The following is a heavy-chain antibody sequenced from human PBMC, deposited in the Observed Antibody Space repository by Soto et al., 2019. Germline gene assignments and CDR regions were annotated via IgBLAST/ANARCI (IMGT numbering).Heavy chain of an antibody. V-gene: IGHV3-74*01. Sequence: PGGSLRLSCAASGFTFSSYWMHWVRQVPGEGLVWVSRVYSDGSRTSYADSVKGRFTISRDNAKNTLHLQMNSLRAEDTAVYYCERGDESTYYYYYMDVWGKGTTVTVSS. D-gene: IGHD2-2*01. CDR1: GFTFSSYW. CDR3: ERGDESTYYYYYMDV. CDR2: VYSDGSRT. J-gene: IGHJ6*03.